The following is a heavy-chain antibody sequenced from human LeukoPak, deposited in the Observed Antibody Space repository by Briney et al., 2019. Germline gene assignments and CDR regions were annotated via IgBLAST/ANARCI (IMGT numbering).Heavy chain of an antibody. CDR3: ASEDYFDSSGYYGTI. Sequence: SETLSLTCTVSGGSISSYYWSWVRQPAGKGLEGIGRIYTSGSTNYNPCLKSRVPMSADTSKYQFSLKLSSVTAADTAVYYCASEDYFDSSGYYGTIWGQGTMVTVSS. V-gene: IGHV4-4*07. CDR1: GGSISSYY. J-gene: IGHJ3*02. CDR2: IYTSGST. D-gene: IGHD3-22*01.